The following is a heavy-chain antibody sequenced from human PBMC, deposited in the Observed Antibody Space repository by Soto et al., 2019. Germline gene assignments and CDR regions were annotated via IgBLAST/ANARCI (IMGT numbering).Heavy chain of an antibody. Sequence: QVQLVQSGAEVKKPGSSVKVSCKASGGTFSSYAISWVRQAPGQGHEWMGGIIPIFGTANYAQKFQGRVTITADESTSTAYMELSSLRPEDTAVYYCARAAGHCTNGVCYTFDYWGQGTLVTVSS. CDR1: GGTFSSYA. J-gene: IGHJ4*02. V-gene: IGHV1-69*12. CDR2: IIPIFGTA. D-gene: IGHD2-8*01. CDR3: ARAAGHCTNGVCYTFDY.